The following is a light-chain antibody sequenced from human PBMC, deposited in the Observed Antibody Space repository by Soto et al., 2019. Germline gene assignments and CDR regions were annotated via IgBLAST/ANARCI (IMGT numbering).Light chain of an antibody. CDR3: HTYTSYSLHT. J-gene: IGKJ2*01. CDR1: QSVSRR. V-gene: IGKV1-5*01. Sequence: DIQMTQSPSTLSASVGDRITITCRASQSVSRRLAWFQQKPGKAPKLLIYDASSLESGVPSRFSGRGSGTEFTLTISSLQPDDCATYYCHTYTSYSLHTFGQGNKLEIK. CDR2: DAS.